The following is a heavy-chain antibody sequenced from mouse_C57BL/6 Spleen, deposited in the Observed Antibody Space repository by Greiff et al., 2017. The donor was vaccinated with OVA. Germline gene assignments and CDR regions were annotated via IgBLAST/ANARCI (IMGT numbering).Heavy chain of an antibody. Sequence: VKLQESGPELVKPGASVKISCKASGYAFSSSWMNWVKQRPGKGLEWIGRIYPGDGDTNYNGKFKGKATLTADKSSSTAYMQLSSLTSEDSAVYFCARGDSNMFAYWGQGTLVTVSA. CDR2: IYPGDGDT. CDR3: ARGDSNMFAY. V-gene: IGHV1-82*01. J-gene: IGHJ3*01. CDR1: GYAFSSSW. D-gene: IGHD2-5*01.